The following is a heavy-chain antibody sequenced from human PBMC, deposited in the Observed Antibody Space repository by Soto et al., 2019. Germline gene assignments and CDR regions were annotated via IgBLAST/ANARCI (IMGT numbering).Heavy chain of an antibody. J-gene: IGHJ2*01. CDR1: GGSISSSSYY. D-gene: IGHD6-19*01. Sequence: QLQLQESGPGLVKPSETLSLTCTVSGGSISSSSYYWGWIRQPPGKGLEWIGSIYYSGSTYYNPSLKSRVTISVDTSKNQFSLKLSSVTAADTAVYYCARRSEGSSGWYASWYFDLWGRGTLVTVSS. CDR3: ARRSEGSSGWYASWYFDL. V-gene: IGHV4-39*01. CDR2: IYYSGST.